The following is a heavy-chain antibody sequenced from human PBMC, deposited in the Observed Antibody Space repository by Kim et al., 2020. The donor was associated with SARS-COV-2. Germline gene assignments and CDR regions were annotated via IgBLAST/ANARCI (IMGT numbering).Heavy chain of an antibody. D-gene: IGHD2-2*01. CDR3: ARALVVPAAYYYYYGMDV. Sequence: ASVKVSCKASGYTFTGYYMHWVRQAPGQGLEWMGWINPNSGGTNYAQKFQGRVTMTRDTSISTAYMELSRLRSDDTAVYYCARALVVPAAYYYYYGMDVWGQGTTVTVSS. CDR2: INPNSGGT. J-gene: IGHJ6*02. CDR1: GYTFTGYY. V-gene: IGHV1-2*02.